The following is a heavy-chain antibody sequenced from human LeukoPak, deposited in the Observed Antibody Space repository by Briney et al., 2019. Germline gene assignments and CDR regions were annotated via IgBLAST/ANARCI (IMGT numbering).Heavy chain of an antibody. J-gene: IGHJ5*02. V-gene: IGHV4-39*07. CDR1: GGSISSSSYY. Sequence: SETLSPTCTVSGGSISSSSYYWGWIRQPPGKGLEWIGSIYYSGSTYYNPSLKSRVTISVDTSKNQFSLKLSSVTAADTAVYYCAREWWYYDILTGYYKVGWFDPWGQGTLVTVSS. CDR2: IYYSGST. CDR3: AREWWYYDILTGYYKVGWFDP. D-gene: IGHD3-9*01.